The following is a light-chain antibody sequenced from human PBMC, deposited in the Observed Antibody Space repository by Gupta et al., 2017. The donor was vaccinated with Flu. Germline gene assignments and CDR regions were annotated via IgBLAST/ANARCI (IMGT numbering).Light chain of an antibody. Sequence: DIQMTQSPPSLSASVGDRVTITCRASQTITSYLNWYQQKPGKAPKLLIYAASSLQSGVPSRFGGSGSGTDFTLTISRLQPEDFASYYCQQSYSTPWTFGQGTKVEIK. V-gene: IGKV1-39*01. CDR1: QTITSY. CDR3: QQSYSTPWT. J-gene: IGKJ1*01. CDR2: AAS.